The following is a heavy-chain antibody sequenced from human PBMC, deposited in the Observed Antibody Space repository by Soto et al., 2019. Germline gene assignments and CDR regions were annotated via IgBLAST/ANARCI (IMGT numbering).Heavy chain of an antibody. CDR2: IYHSGST. CDR1: GGSISSGGYS. CDR3: ARSYYYDSSGSLNWFDP. J-gene: IGHJ5*02. V-gene: IGHV4-30-2*01. D-gene: IGHD3-22*01. Sequence: TLSLTCAVSGGSISSGGYSWSWIRQPPGKGLEWIGYIYHSGSTYYNPSLKSRFTISRDNAKNSLYLQMNSLRAEDTAVYYCARSYYYDSSGSLNWFDPWGQGTLVTVSS.